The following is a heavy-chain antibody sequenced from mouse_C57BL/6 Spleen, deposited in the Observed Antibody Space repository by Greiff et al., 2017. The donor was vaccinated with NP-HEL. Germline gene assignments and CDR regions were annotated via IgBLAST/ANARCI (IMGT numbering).Heavy chain of an antibody. CDR1: GYTFTSYT. D-gene: IGHD2-3*01. V-gene: IGHV1-4*01. Sequence: VQLQQSGAELARPGASVKMSCKASGYTFTSYTMHWVKQRPGQGLEWIGYINPSSGYTKYNQKFKDKATLTADKSSSTAYMQLSSLTSEDSAVYDCARRENDGYYAFAYWGQGTLVTVSA. CDR3: ARRENDGYYAFAY. CDR2: INPSSGYT. J-gene: IGHJ3*01.